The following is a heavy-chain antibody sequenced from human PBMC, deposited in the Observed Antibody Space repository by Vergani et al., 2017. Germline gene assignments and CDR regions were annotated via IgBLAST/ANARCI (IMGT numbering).Heavy chain of an antibody. V-gene: IGHV1-69*01. CDR1: GGTFSSYA. Sequence: QVQLVQSGAEVKKPGSSVKVSCKASGGTFSSYAISWVRQAPGQGLEWMGGIIPIFGTANYAQKFQGRVTITADESTSTAYMELSSLRSEDTAVYYCAKANGVGTSPAANPFDAFDIWGQGTMVTVSS. J-gene: IGHJ3*02. CDR2: IIPIFGTA. D-gene: IGHD2-2*01. CDR3: AKANGVGTSPAANPFDAFDI.